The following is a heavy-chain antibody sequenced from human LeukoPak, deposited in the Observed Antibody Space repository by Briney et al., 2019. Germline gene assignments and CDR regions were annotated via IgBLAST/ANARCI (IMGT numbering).Heavy chain of an antibody. Sequence: PGGSLRLSCAASGFTFSDHYMTWIRQAPGKGLEWVANIHRDGSVTYYEDSVKGRFTISRDNAKNSLYLEMNSLRAEDTAVYFCVRDDEYDSGCFYYDRLDSWGQGTLVTVSS. CDR2: IHRDGSVT. J-gene: IGHJ4*02. V-gene: IGHV3-7*01. CDR1: GFTFSDHY. D-gene: IGHD3-22*01. CDR3: VRDDEYDSGCFYYDRLDS.